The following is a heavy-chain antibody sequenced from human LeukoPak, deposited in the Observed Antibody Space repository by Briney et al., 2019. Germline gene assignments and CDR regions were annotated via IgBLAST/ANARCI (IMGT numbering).Heavy chain of an antibody. CDR1: GFTFSDYY. D-gene: IGHD3-22*01. J-gene: IGHJ6*03. CDR2: ISSSGSTI. Sequence: PGGSLRLSCAASGFTFSDYYMSWIRQAPGKGLEWVSYISSSGSTIYYADSVKGRFTISRDNAKNSLYLQMNSLRAEDTAVYYCARGVYYDSSGYYPRYYYYMDVWGKGTTVTISS. V-gene: IGHV3-11*01. CDR3: ARGVYYDSSGYYPRYYYYMDV.